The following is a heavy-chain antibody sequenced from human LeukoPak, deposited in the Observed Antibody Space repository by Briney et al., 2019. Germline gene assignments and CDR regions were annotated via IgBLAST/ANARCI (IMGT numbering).Heavy chain of an antibody. Sequence: GGSLGLSCAASGFTFSSYAMSWVRQAPGKGLEWVSAISGSGGSTYYADSVKGRFTISRDNSKNTLYLQMNSLRAEDTAVYYCAKRISTSWNYYYMDVWGKGTTVTVSS. CDR1: GFTFSSYA. V-gene: IGHV3-23*01. CDR2: ISGSGGST. D-gene: IGHD2-2*01. CDR3: AKRISTSWNYYYMDV. J-gene: IGHJ6*03.